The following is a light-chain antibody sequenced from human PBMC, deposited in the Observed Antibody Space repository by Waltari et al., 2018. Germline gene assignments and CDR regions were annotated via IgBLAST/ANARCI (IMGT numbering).Light chain of an antibody. CDR3: CSHAGSHIWV. J-gene: IGLJ3*02. V-gene: IGLV2-11*01. CDR1: TTDIDLYKY. CDR2: YAT. Sequence: QSTLTQPRAVSGSPGQSVTISCTGTTTDIDLYKYVSWYQQHPGEAPKLLISYATERPSGVPVRFSGSKSRDAASLTISGLQGEDEAYYYCCSHAGSHIWVFGGGTKLTVL.